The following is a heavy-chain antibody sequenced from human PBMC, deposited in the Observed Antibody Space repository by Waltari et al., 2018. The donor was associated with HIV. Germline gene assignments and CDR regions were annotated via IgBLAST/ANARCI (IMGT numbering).Heavy chain of an antibody. D-gene: IGHD3-3*01. CDR3: STSRPGAMFGDA. CDR2: MNPSTGNA. J-gene: IGHJ5*02. V-gene: IGHV1-8*02. Sequence: QGPLVQSGAEVKQSGASVRISCKASGYPFPNYDINWPRQATGQGLEWMGWMNPSTGNAGFAHNFQGRVVMTRDIPINTAYMELSGLTSHDAAVYYCSTSRPGAMFGDAWGQGTLVTVSS. CDR1: GYPFPNYD.